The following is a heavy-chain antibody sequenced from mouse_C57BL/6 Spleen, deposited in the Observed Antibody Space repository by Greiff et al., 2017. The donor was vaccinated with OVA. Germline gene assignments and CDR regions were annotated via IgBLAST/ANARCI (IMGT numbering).Heavy chain of an antibody. Sequence: EESGPGLVKPSQSLSLTCSVTGYSITSGYYWNWIRQFPGNKLEWMGYISYDGSNNYNPSLKNRISITRDTSKNQFFLKLNSVTTEDTATYYCARNDYGSRGYAMDYWGQGTSVTVSS. V-gene: IGHV3-6*01. CDR3: ARNDYGSRGYAMDY. CDR2: ISYDGSN. J-gene: IGHJ4*01. D-gene: IGHD1-1*01. CDR1: GYSITSGYY.